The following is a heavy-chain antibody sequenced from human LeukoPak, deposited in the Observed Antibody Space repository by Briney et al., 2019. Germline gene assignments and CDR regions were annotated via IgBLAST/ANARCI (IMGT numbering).Heavy chain of an antibody. J-gene: IGHJ1*01. CDR3: AKAAEVGAEYFQH. Sequence: PGGSLRLSCAASGFTFDDYAMHWVRQAPGKGLEWVSGISWNSGSIGYADSVKGRFTISRDNAKNSLYLQMNSLRAEDMALYYCAKAAEVGAEYFQHWGQGTLVTVSS. CDR2: ISWNSGSI. CDR1: GFTFDDYA. V-gene: IGHV3-9*03.